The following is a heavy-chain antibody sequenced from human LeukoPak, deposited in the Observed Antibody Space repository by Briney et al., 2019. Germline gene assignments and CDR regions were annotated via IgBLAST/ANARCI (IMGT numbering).Heavy chain of an antibody. D-gene: IGHD3-22*01. V-gene: IGHV3-7*01. CDR3: AKDFSYYDSSATYYFDY. CDR2: IKQDGSEK. CDR1: GFSFSSYW. J-gene: IGHJ4*02. Sequence: PGGSLRLSCAASGFSFSSYWMSWVRQAPGKGLEWVANIKQDGSEKYYVDSVKGRFTISRDNAKNSLYLQMNSLRAEDTAVYYCAKDFSYYDSSATYYFDYWGQGTLVTVSS.